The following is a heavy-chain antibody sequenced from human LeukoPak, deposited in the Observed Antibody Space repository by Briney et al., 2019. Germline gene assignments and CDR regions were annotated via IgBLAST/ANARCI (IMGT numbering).Heavy chain of an antibody. D-gene: IGHD2-2*01. CDR3: ARVPRYCSSTSCHFDY. J-gene: IGHJ4*02. V-gene: IGHV1-69*13. CDR1: GGTFSSYA. CDR2: IIPIFGTA. Sequence: SVKVSCKASGGTFSSYAISWVRQAPGQGPEWMGGIIPIFGTANYAQKFQGRVTITADESTSTAYMELSRLRSDDTAVYYCARVPRYCSSTSCHFDYWGQGTLVTVSS.